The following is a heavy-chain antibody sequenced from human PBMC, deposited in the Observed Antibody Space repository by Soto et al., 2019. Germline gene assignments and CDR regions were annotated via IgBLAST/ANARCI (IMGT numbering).Heavy chain of an antibody. V-gene: IGHV5-51*01. CDR3: ARQIYDSDTGPNFQYYFDS. D-gene: IGHD3-22*01. CDR1: GYSFTGYW. CDR2: IYPGDSDT. Sequence: PGESLKISCQGSGYSFTGYWIGWVRQMSGEGLEWMGIIYPGDSDTRYSPSFQGQVTISADKSLSTAYLQWSSLKASDTALYYCARQIYDSDTGPNFQYYFDSWGQGTPVTVSS. J-gene: IGHJ4*02.